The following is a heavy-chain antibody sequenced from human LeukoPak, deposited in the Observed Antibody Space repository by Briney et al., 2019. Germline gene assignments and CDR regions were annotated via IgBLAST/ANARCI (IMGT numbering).Heavy chain of an antibody. CDR2: ISGSGNVT. CDR3: AKDRAGAN. V-gene: IGHV3-23*01. Sequence: QPGGSLKLSCVGSGFTFAKYAMTWVREAPGKGLEWVSVISGSGNVTYYAESVKGRFTISRDNSKRTLYLQMDSLRADDTAIYYCAKDRAGANWGRGTLVLVSS. CDR1: GFTFAKYA. J-gene: IGHJ4*02.